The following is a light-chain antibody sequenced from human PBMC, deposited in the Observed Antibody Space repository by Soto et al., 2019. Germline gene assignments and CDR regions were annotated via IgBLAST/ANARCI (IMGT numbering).Light chain of an antibody. J-gene: IGKJ1*01. CDR3: HPYNSYPST. V-gene: IGKV1-5*01. CDR2: DAS. Sequence: DTQMAQSPPTLSASVGDRVTITCRASQNIGDWLAWYQQEPGKAPKLLIYDASILENGVPSRFSASGSGTEVTLAISKLQPADFATYYCHPYNSYPSTFGQGTNVEVK. CDR1: QNIGDW.